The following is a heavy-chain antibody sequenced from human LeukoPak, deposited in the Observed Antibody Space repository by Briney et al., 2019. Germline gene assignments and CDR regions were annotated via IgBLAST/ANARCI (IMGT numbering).Heavy chain of an antibody. CDR3: ARQWSPGWFDP. CDR1: GGSISSYY. Sequence: SETLSLTCTVSGGSISSYYWSWIRQPPGKGLEWIGYIYHSGSTYYNPSLKSRVTISVDRSKNQFSLKLSSVTAADTAVYYCARQWSPGWFDPWGQGTLVTVSS. D-gene: IGHD1-14*01. CDR2: IYHSGST. V-gene: IGHV4-59*08. J-gene: IGHJ5*02.